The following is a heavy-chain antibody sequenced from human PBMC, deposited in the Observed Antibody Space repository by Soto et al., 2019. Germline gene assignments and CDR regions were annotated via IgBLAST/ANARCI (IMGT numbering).Heavy chain of an antibody. CDR3: ARGRGSSSWYEISHYFDT. Sequence: VQLVQSPAEVKKSGASVKVSCQTSGYSFTTYGTSWVRQAPGQGLEWIGWISAYNGHTIYAHDFQDRVTLTTDTSTSPAYMELRSLRYDDTAIYYCARGRGSSSWYEISHYFDTWGQGTLVTVSS. V-gene: IGHV1-18*01. CDR2: ISAYNGHT. CDR1: GYSFTTYG. J-gene: IGHJ4*02. D-gene: IGHD6-13*01.